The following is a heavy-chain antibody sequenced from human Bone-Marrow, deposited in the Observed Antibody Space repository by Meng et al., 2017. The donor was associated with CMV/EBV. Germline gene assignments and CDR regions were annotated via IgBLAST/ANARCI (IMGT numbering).Heavy chain of an antibody. CDR3: ARQITTAGTPLDY. Sequence: SETLSLTCAVYGGSFSGYYWSWIRQPPGKGLEWIGEINHSGNTNYNPSLKSRVTISVDTSKNQFSLKLSFVTAADTAVYYCARQITTAGTPLDYWGQGTLVTVSS. CDR1: GGSFSGYY. J-gene: IGHJ4*02. D-gene: IGHD6-13*01. CDR2: INHSGNT. V-gene: IGHV4-34*01.